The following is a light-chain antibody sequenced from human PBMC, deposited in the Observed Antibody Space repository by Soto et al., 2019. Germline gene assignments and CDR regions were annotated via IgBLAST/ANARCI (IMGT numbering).Light chain of an antibody. V-gene: IGKV3-20*01. CDR1: QSVSSSY. J-gene: IGKJ4*01. Sequence: EIVLTQSPGTLSLSPGERATLSCRASQSVSSSYLAWYQQKPGQAPRLLIYGASSRATVIPDRFSGSGSGTDFTLTISRLEPEDFALYYCQQYGSSPLTFGGGTQVAIK. CDR3: QQYGSSPLT. CDR2: GAS.